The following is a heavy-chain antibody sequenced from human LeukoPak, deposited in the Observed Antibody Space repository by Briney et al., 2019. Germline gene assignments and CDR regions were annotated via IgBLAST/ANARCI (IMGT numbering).Heavy chain of an antibody. V-gene: IGHV3-21*01. CDR1: GFTFSSYG. Sequence: GGSLRLSCVASGFTFSSYGMNWVRRAPGKGLEWVSFISSSSSYIYYADSVKGRFTISRDNAKNSLYLQMNSLRAEDTAVYYCARIMTQQMVFDYWGQGTLVTVSS. J-gene: IGHJ4*02. CDR2: ISSSSSYI. CDR3: ARIMTQQMVFDY. D-gene: IGHD6-13*01.